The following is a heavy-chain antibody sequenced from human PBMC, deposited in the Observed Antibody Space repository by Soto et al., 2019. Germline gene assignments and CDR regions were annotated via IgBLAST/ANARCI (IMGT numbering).Heavy chain of an antibody. CDR2: IVVGSGNT. CDR3: AAVAVTTSNYFDY. V-gene: IGHV1-58*01. CDR1: GFTFTSSA. J-gene: IGHJ4*02. D-gene: IGHD4-17*01. Sequence: SVKVSCKASGFTFTSSAVQWVRQARGRRLEWIGWIVVGSGNTNYAQKFQERVTITRDMSTSTAYMELSSLRSEDTAVYYCAAVAVTTSNYFDYWGQGTLVTVPP.